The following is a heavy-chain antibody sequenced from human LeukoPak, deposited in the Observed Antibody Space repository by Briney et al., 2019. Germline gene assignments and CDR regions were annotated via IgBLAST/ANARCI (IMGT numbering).Heavy chain of an antibody. V-gene: IGHV4-61*02. D-gene: IGHD3-10*01. CDR2: IYTSGST. CDR3: ASQRVSYFDY. J-gene: IGHJ4*02. CDR1: GGSISSGSYY. Sequence: SQTLSLTCTVSGGSISSGSYYWSWIRQPAGRGLEWIGRIYTSGSTNYNPSLKSRVTISVDTSKNQFSLKLSSVTAADTAVYYCASQRVSYFDYWGQGTLVTVSS.